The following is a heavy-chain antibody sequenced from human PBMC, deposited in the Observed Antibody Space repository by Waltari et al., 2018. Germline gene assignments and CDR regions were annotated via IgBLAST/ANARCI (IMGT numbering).Heavy chain of an antibody. CDR2: IKQDGSEK. CDR1: GFTFSSYW. CDR3: ARFYYDSSGPLSL. Sequence: EVQLVESGGGLVQPGGSLRLSCAASGFTFSSYWMSWVCQAPGKGLEWVANIKQDGSEKYYVDSVKGRFTISRDNAKNSLYLQMNSLRAEDTAVYYCARFYYDSSGPLSLWGQGTLVTVSS. J-gene: IGHJ4*02. V-gene: IGHV3-7*01. D-gene: IGHD3-22*01.